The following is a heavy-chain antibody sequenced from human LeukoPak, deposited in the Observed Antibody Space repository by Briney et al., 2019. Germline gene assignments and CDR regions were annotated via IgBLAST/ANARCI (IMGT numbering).Heavy chain of an antibody. CDR2: ISYDGSNK. Sequence: PGRSLRLSCAASGFTFSSYAMHWVRQAPAKGLEWVAVISYDGSNKYYADSVKGRFTISRDNSKNTLYLQMNSLRAEDTAVYYCARGKHLSGSYDYWGQGTLVTVSS. CDR1: GFTFSSYA. CDR3: ARGKHLSGSYDY. D-gene: IGHD3-10*01. V-gene: IGHV3-30-3*01. J-gene: IGHJ4*02.